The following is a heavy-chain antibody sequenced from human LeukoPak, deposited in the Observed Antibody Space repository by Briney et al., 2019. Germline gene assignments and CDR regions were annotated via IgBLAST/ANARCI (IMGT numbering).Heavy chain of an antibody. CDR3: ARSRGGYGDYGSWFDP. D-gene: IGHD4-17*01. CDR2: IYYSGST. V-gene: IGHV4-59*01. Sequence: SETLSLTCTVSGGSISSYYWSWIRQPPGKGLEWIGYIYYSGSTNYKPSHKSRVTISVDTSKNQFSLKLSSVTAADTAVYYCARSRGGYGDYGSWFDPWGQGILVTVSS. J-gene: IGHJ5*02. CDR1: GGSISSYY.